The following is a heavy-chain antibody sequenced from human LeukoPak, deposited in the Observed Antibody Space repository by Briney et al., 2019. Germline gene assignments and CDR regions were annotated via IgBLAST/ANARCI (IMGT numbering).Heavy chain of an antibody. CDR2: IYYSGST. J-gene: IGHJ4*02. CDR1: GGSISSYY. V-gene: IGHV4-59*12. D-gene: IGHD3-10*01. Sequence: PSETLSLTCTVSGGSISSYYWSWIRQPPGKGLEWIGYIYYSGSTNYNPSLKSRVTISVDTSKNQFSLKLSSVTAADTAVYYCARDLGAVGSGSPFEVGCWGQGSLVTVSS. CDR3: ARDLGAVGSGSPFEVGC.